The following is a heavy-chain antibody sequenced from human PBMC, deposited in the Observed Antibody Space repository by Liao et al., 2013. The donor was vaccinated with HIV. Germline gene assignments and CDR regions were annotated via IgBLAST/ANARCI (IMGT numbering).Heavy chain of an antibody. Sequence: QLQLQESGSGLVKPSQTLSLTCAVSGGSISSGAYSWSWIRQPAGKGLEWIGYIHHTGSANYNPSLMSRVAISLDWSNNQFSLDLQSATAADTAIYFCARGVIPQVARYFYFDLWGRGTLVTVSS. CDR3: ARGVIPQVARYFYFDL. J-gene: IGHJ2*01. CDR2: IHHTGSA. D-gene: IGHD2/OR15-2a*01. V-gene: IGHV4-30-2*01. CDR1: GGSISSGAYS.